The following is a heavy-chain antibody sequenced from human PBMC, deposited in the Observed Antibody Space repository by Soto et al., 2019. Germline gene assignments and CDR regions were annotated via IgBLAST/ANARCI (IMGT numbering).Heavy chain of an antibody. V-gene: IGHV4-31*03. CDR3: ARDLVDYGDYRIDP. J-gene: IGHJ5*02. CDR2: IYYSGST. D-gene: IGHD4-17*01. CDR1: GGSISSGGYY. Sequence: QVQLQESGPGLVKPSQTLSLTCTVSGGSISSGGYYWSWIRQHPGKGLEWIGYIYYSGSTYYNPSLKRRVTISVDTSKNQFSLKLSSVTAADTALFYCARDLVDYGDYRIDPWGQGTLVTVSS.